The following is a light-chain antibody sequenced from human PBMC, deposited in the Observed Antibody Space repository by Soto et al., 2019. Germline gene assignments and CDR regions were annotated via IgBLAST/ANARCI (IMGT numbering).Light chain of an antibody. Sequence: EIVLTQSPGTLSLSPGERATLSCRASQSISSSFLAWFQQRPGQAPRLLIYGASSRAKGIPDRFSGSGSGTDFTLIISRLEPEDFAVYYCQQYGSSSWTFGQGTKVDIK. V-gene: IGKV3-20*01. J-gene: IGKJ1*01. CDR3: QQYGSSSWT. CDR2: GAS. CDR1: QSISSSF.